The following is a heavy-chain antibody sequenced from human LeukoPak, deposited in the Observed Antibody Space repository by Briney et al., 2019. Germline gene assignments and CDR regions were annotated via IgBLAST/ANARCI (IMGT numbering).Heavy chain of an antibody. V-gene: IGHV4-59*01. CDR2: TYYSGSA. J-gene: IGHJ4*02. Sequence: TSETLSPTCAVSGGSISSYYWSWIRQPPGKGLEWIGYTYYSGSANYSPSLKSRVTMSVDTSKNQFSLRLSSVTAADTAVYYCARGGSRDGYNRPLDYWGQGTLVSVSS. D-gene: IGHD5-24*01. CDR1: GGSISSYY. CDR3: ARGGSRDGYNRPLDY.